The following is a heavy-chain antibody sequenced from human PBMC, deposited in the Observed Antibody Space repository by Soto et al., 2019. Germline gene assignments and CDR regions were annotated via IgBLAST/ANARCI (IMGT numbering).Heavy chain of an antibody. V-gene: IGHV1-69*01. CDR2: IIAIFGTA. CDR3: ERDQGDGYNFGAFDI. Sequence: QVQLVQSGAEVKKPGSSVKVSCKASGGTFSSYAISWVRQAPGQGLEWMGGIIAIFGTANYAQKFQGRVTITEDESTSTADMELSSLRSEDTAVYYGERDQGDGYNFGAFDIWGQGTMVTVSS. J-gene: IGHJ3*02. CDR1: GGTFSSYA. D-gene: IGHD5-12*01.